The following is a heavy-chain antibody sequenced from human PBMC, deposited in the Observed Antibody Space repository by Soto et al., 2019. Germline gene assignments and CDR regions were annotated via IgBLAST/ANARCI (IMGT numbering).Heavy chain of an antibody. Sequence: SETLSLTCTVSGGSIISSSYYWGWIRQPPGKGLEWIGSIFYSGSTYYNPSLKSRVTISVDTSKNQFSLNLNSVTAADTAVYYCARTLSGGFDYWGQGTLVTVS. CDR3: ARTLSGGFDY. J-gene: IGHJ4*02. V-gene: IGHV4-39*07. CDR1: GGSIISSSYY. CDR2: IFYSGST.